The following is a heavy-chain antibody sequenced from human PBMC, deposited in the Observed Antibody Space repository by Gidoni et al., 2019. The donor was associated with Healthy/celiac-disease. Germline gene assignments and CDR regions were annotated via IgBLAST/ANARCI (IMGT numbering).Heavy chain of an antibody. Sequence: EVQLLESGGGLVQPGGSLRLSCAASGFTFSRSAMSWVRQAPGKGLEWVSAISGSGGSTYYADSVKGRFTISRDNSKNTLYLQMNSLRAEDTAVYYCALLAFGYCSGGSCYEIDYWGQGTLVTVSS. CDR2: ISGSGGST. D-gene: IGHD2-15*01. CDR1: GFTFSRSA. J-gene: IGHJ4*02. CDR3: ALLAFGYCSGGSCYEIDY. V-gene: IGHV3-23*01.